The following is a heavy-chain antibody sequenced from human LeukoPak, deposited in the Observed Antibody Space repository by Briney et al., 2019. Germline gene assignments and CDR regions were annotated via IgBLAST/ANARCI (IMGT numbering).Heavy chain of an antibody. V-gene: IGHV3-23*01. D-gene: IGHD6-13*01. J-gene: IGHJ4*02. CDR3: AKDMRDPGYSSSRYSFDY. CDR2: ISGSGGST. Sequence: GGSLRLSRAASGFTFSSYAMSWVRQAPGKGLEWVSAISGSGGSTYYADSVKGRFTISRDNSKNTLYLQMNSLRAEDTAVYYCAKDMRDPGYSSSRYSFDYWGQGTLVTVSS. CDR1: GFTFSSYA.